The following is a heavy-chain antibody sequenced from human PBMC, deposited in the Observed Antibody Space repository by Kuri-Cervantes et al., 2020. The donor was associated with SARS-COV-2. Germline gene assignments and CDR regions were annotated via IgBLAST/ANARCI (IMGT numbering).Heavy chain of an antibody. CDR2: IYHSGST. D-gene: IGHD6-13*01. CDR3: ARSYSSSRELDY. J-gene: IGHJ4*02. CDR1: GCSISSGYY. Sequence: SETLSLTCTVSGCSISSGYYWGWIRQPPGKGLEWIGSIYHSGSTYYNPSLKSRVTISVDTSKNQFSLKLSSVTAADTAVYYCARSYSSSRELDYWGQGTLVTVSS. V-gene: IGHV4-38-2*02.